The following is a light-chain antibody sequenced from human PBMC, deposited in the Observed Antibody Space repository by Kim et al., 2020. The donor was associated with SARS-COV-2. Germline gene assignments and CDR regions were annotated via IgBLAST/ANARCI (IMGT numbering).Light chain of an antibody. V-gene: IGKV3-11*01. CDR1: QSVSSY. CDR2: DAS. Sequence: EIVLTQSPATLSLSPGERATLSCRASQSVSSYLVWYQQKRGQAPRLLIYDASNRATGIPARFSGSGSGTDFTLTISSLEPEDFAVYYCQQRSNWPLTFGGGTKVDIK. J-gene: IGKJ4*01. CDR3: QQRSNWPLT.